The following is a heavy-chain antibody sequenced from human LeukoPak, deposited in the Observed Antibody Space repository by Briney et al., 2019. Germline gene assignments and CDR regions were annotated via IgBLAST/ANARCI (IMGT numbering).Heavy chain of an antibody. V-gene: IGHV4-4*07. Sequence: SETLSLTCTVSGGSISSYYWSWIRQPAGKGLEWIGRIYTSGSTNYNPSLKSRVTMSVDTSKNQFSLKLSSVTAADTAVYCCAREALLWFGELAPWFDPWGQGTLVTVSS. CDR2: IYTSGST. CDR1: GGSISSYY. J-gene: IGHJ5*02. CDR3: AREALLWFGELAPWFDP. D-gene: IGHD3-10*01.